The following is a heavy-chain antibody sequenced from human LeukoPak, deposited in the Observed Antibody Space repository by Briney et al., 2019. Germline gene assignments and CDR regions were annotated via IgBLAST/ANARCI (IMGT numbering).Heavy chain of an antibody. Sequence: SETLSLTCAVYGGSFSGYYWSWIRQPPGKGLEWIGEINHSRSTDYNPSLKSRVTISVDTSKNQFSLKLSSVTAADTAVYYCARAFTYYDILTGYYEPHTILDYWGQGTLVTVSS. CDR1: GGSFSGYY. CDR3: ARAFTYYDILTGYYEPHTILDY. CDR2: INHSRST. J-gene: IGHJ4*02. V-gene: IGHV4-34*01. D-gene: IGHD3-9*01.